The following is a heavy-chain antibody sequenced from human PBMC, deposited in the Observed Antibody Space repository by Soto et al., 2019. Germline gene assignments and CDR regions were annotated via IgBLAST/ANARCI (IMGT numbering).Heavy chain of an antibody. CDR1: GFFLRDFG. J-gene: IGHJ6*02. Sequence: GGSLRLSCVASGFFLRDFGMHWVRQAPGKGLEWVSVISYDGSNTYYAESVKGRFTISRDNSKNTLYLQMNSLRAEDTAVYYCARDLYYDFWSGYYTAYYYGMDVWGQGTTVTVSS. CDR3: ARDLYYDFWSGYYTAYYYGMDV. D-gene: IGHD3-3*01. CDR2: ISYDGSNT. V-gene: IGHV3-30*03.